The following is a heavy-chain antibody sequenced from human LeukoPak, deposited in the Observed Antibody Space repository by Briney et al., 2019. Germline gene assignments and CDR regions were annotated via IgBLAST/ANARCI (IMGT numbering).Heavy chain of an antibody. Sequence: SETLSLTCTVSGGSISSGSYYWSWIRQPAGKGLEWIGRIYTSGSTNYNPSLKSRVTISVDTSKNQFSLKLSSVTAADTAVYYCARGRPSPGYCSSTSCPDGWDYYYYMDVWGKGTTVTVSS. CDR1: GGSISSGSYY. V-gene: IGHV4-61*02. J-gene: IGHJ6*03. D-gene: IGHD2-2*01. CDR3: ARGRPSPGYCSSTSCPDGWDYYYYMDV. CDR2: IYTSGST.